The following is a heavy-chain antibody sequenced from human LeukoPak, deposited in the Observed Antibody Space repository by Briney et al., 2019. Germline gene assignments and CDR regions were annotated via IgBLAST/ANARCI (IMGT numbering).Heavy chain of an antibody. D-gene: IGHD6-19*01. V-gene: IGHV3-21*01. Sequence: GGSLRLSCAASGFTFSTYGLSWVRQAPGQGLEWVSSIGSVTTYIYYADSVKGRFTISRDNAKNSLSLQMNSLRAEDTAVYYCARAIAVAGPYYFDYWGQGTLVTVSS. CDR1: GFTFSTYG. CDR3: ARAIAVAGPYYFDY. J-gene: IGHJ4*02. CDR2: IGSVTTYI.